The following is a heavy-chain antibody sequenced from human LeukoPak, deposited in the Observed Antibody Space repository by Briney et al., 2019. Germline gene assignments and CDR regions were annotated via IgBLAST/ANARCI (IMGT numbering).Heavy chain of an antibody. CDR1: GFTFSTCS. V-gene: IGHV3-21*01. Sequence: GGSLRLSCAASGFTFSTCSMNWVRQAPRKGLEWVSSISYSSTYIYYADSVKGRFTISRDNAKNSLYLQMNSLRAEDTAVYYCARDRVVYGDSPNFDYWGQGTLVTVSS. J-gene: IGHJ4*02. D-gene: IGHD4-17*01. CDR3: ARDRVVYGDSPNFDY. CDR2: ISYSSTYI.